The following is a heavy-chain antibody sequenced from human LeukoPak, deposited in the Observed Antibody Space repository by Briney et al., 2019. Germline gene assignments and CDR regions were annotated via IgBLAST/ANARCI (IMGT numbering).Heavy chain of an antibody. D-gene: IGHD4-11*01. V-gene: IGHV3-23*01. CDR1: GFTFSTYA. Sequence: GGSLRLSCAASGFTFSTYAMSWVRQAPGKGLEWVSAISGSGGSTYYADSVKGRFTISGDNSKNTLYLQMNSLRAEDTAVYYCAKLQDTRGAFDIWGQGTMVTVSS. CDR3: AKLQDTRGAFDI. J-gene: IGHJ3*02. CDR2: ISGSGGST.